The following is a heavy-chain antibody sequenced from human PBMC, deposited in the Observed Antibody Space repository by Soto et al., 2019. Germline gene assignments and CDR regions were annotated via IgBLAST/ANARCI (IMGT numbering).Heavy chain of an antibody. CDR1: GFSLSTSGVG. Sequence: SGPTLVNPTQTLTLTCTFSGFSLSTSGVGLGWIRQPPGKALEWLAFIYWDDDKRYSPSLKTRLTIFKDTSKNQVVLMMTNMDPADTATYFCAYRQEYRGSWDSGWLDPWGQ. CDR3: AYRQEYRGSWDSGWLDP. CDR2: IYWDDDK. D-gene: IGHD6-13*01. J-gene: IGHJ5*02. V-gene: IGHV2-5*02.